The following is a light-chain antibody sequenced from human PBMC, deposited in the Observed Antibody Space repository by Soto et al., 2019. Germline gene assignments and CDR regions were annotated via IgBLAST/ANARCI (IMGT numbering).Light chain of an antibody. Sequence: QSVLTQPPSVSAAPGQKVTISCSGSTSNIGNNYVSWYQQLPGTAPKLLIYENNKRPSGIPDRFSGSKSGTSATLGITGLQIGDEADYYCGTWVSSLSGWVFGTGTKVTVL. CDR2: ENN. CDR3: GTWVSSLSGWV. J-gene: IGLJ1*01. CDR1: TSNIGNNY. V-gene: IGLV1-51*02.